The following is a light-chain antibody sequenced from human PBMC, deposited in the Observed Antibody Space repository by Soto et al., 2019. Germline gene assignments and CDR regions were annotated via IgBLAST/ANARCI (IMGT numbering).Light chain of an antibody. J-gene: IGKJ1*01. CDR1: ESVSSN. CDR3: QQYNNWSWT. Sequence: EIVMTQSPVTLSVSPGERATLSCGASESVSSNLAWYQQKPGQAPRLLIYGASTRATGIPARFRASGSGKEFTLTISSLQSEDFAVYYCQQYNNWSWTFGQGTKVEAK. V-gene: IGKV3-15*01. CDR2: GAS.